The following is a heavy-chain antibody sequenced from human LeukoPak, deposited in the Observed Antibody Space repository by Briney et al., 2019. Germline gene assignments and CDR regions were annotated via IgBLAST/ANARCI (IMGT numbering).Heavy chain of an antibody. J-gene: IGHJ4*02. Sequence: SETLSLTCTVSGGSISSGSYYWRWIRQPAGKGLEWIGRIYTSGSTNYNPSLKSRVTISVDTSKNQFSLKLSSVTAADTAVYYCARNRGFGELTNWGQGTLVTVSS. V-gene: IGHV4-61*02. D-gene: IGHD3-10*01. CDR3: ARNRGFGELTN. CDR2: IYTSGST. CDR1: GGSISSGSYY.